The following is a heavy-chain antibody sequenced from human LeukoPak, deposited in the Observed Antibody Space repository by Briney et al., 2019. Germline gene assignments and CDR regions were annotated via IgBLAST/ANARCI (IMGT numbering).Heavy chain of an antibody. V-gene: IGHV3-23*01. CDR1: GFTFSSYA. CDR2: ISGSGGST. CDR3: AKVRYYYDSSGYSYFDY. D-gene: IGHD3-22*01. Sequence: GGSLRLSCAASGFTFSSYAMSWVRQAPGKGLEWVSPISGSGGSTYYADSVKGRFTISRDNSKNTLYLQMNSLRAEDTAVYYCAKVRYYYDSSGYSYFDYWGQGTLVTVSS. J-gene: IGHJ4*02.